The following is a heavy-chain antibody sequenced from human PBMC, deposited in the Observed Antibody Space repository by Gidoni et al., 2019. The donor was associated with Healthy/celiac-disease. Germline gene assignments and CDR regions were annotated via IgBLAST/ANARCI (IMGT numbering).Heavy chain of an antibody. D-gene: IGHD1-26*01. CDR3: ARDSGKWEPPNGGGDY. V-gene: IGHV3-21*01. Sequence: EVQLVESGGGLVKPGGSLRLSCAASGFTFSSYSLNWVRQAPGKGLECVSSISSSSSYIYYADSVKGRFTISRDNAKNSLYLQMNSLRAEDTAVYYCARDSGKWEPPNGGGDYWGQGTLVTVSS. CDR1: GFTFSSYS. CDR2: ISSSSSYI. J-gene: IGHJ4*02.